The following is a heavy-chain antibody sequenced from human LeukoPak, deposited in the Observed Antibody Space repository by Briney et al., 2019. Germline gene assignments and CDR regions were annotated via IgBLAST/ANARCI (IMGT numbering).Heavy chain of an antibody. CDR1: GFTFSSHA. CDR2: ISGSGSST. D-gene: IGHD1-26*01. V-gene: IGHV3-23*01. Sequence: GGSLRLSCAASGFTFSSHAMSWVRQAPGKGLEWVSAISGSGSSTYYADSVKGRFTISRDNSKNTLYLQVNSLRAEDTAVYYCAKEGSLAPFDYWGQGTLVTVSS. J-gene: IGHJ4*02. CDR3: AKEGSLAPFDY.